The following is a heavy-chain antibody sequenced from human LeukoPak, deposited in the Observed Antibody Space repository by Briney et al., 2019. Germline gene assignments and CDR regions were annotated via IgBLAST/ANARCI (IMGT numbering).Heavy chain of an antibody. CDR1: GFTFSSYS. CDR2: ISSSSSYI. J-gene: IGHJ4*02. CDR3: VTHPKVGSGSQKGLDY. D-gene: IGHD3-10*01. V-gene: IGHV3-21*01. Sequence: GGSLRLSCAASGFTFSSYSMNWVRQAPGKGLEWVSSISSSSSYIYYADSVKGRFTISRDNAKNSLYLQMNSLRAEDTAVYYCVTHPKVGSGSQKGLDYWGQGTLVTVSS.